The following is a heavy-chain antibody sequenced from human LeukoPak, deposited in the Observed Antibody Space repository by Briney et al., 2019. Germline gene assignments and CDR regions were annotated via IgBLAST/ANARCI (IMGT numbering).Heavy chain of an antibody. D-gene: IGHD3-10*01. CDR2: IYYSEST. CDR3: ARVLWFGELSPYYGMDV. V-gene: IGHV4-59*01. J-gene: IGHJ6*02. Sequence: PSETLSLTCTVSGRSISSYYWSWIRHPPGKGLEWIGYIYYSESTNYNPSLKSRVTISVDTSKNQFSLKLSSVTAADTAVYYCARVLWFGELSPYYGMDVWGQGTTVTVSS. CDR1: GRSISSYY.